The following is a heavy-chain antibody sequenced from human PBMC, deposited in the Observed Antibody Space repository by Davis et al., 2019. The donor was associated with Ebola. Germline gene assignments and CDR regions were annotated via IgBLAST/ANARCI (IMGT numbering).Heavy chain of an antibody. J-gene: IGHJ6*02. V-gene: IGHV3-33*01. CDR2: IWYDGSNK. CDR1: GFTFSSYG. CDR3: ARDRVVVAATGYYYYGMDV. Sequence: PGGSLRLSCAASGFTFSSYGMHWVRQAPGKGLEWVAVIWYDGSNKYYADSVKGRFTISRDNSKNTLYLQMNSLRAEDTAVYYCARDRVVVAATGYYYYGMDVWGQGTTVTVSS. D-gene: IGHD2-15*01.